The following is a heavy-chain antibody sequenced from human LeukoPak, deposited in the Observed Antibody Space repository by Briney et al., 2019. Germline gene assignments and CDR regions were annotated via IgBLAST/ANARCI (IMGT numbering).Heavy chain of an antibody. V-gene: IGHV3-21*01. J-gene: IGHJ2*01. D-gene: IGHD2-15*01. CDR2: ISSSGSYI. CDR3: ARDPVSQGGLYWYFDL. CDR1: GFTFSSYS. Sequence: GGSLRLSCAASGFTFSSYSMNWVRQAPGKGLEWVSYISSSGSYIYYVDSVKGRFTISRDNAKNSLYLQMNSLRAEDTAVYYCARDPVSQGGLYWYFDLWGRGTLVTVSS.